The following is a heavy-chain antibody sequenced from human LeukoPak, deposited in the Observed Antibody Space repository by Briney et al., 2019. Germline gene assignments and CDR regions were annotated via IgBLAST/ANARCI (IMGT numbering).Heavy chain of an antibody. D-gene: IGHD5-12*01. CDR3: ARAGYSGYALDY. Sequence: GGSLRLSCAASGFTFSSYDMHWARQATGKGLEWVSAIGTAGDTYYPGSVKGRFTISRENAKNSLYLQMNSLRAGDTAVYYCARAGYSGYALDYWGQGTLVTVSS. J-gene: IGHJ4*02. CDR1: GFTFSSYD. V-gene: IGHV3-13*01. CDR2: IGTAGDT.